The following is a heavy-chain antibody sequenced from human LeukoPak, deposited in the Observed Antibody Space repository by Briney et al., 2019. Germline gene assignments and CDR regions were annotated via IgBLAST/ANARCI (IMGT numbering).Heavy chain of an antibody. D-gene: IGHD3-9*01. CDR3: ARDGYFDWSDYFDY. Sequence: GGSLRLSCAASGFTFSSYSMNWVRQAPGKGPEWVSSISSSSSYIYYADSVKGRFTISRDNAKNSLYLQMNSLRAEDTAVYYCARDGYFDWSDYFDYWGQGTLVTVSS. V-gene: IGHV3-21*01. J-gene: IGHJ4*02. CDR1: GFTFSSYS. CDR2: ISSSSSYI.